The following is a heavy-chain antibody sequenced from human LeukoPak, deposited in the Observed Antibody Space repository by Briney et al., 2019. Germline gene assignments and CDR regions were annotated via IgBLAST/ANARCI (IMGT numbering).Heavy chain of an antibody. CDR3: ARGLGTAMVTPEGH. D-gene: IGHD5-18*01. V-gene: IGHV3-74*01. J-gene: IGHJ4*02. Sequence: GGSLRLSCAASGFTFSSYWMHWVRQAPGKGLVCVSRINSDGNRTNYADSVKGRFIISRDNAKNTLHLQMNSLRAEDTAVYYCARGLGTAMVTPEGHWGQGTLVTVSS. CDR2: INSDGNRT. CDR1: GFTFSSYW.